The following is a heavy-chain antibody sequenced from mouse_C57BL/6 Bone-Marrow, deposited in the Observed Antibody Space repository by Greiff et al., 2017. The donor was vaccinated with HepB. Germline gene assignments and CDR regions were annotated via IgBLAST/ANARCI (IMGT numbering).Heavy chain of an antibody. CDR1: GYTFTDYY. J-gene: IGHJ3*01. V-gene: IGHV1-75*01. D-gene: IGHD2-1*01. Sequence: VQLQQSGPELVKPGASVKISCKASGYTFTDYYINWVKQRPGQGLEWIGWIFPGSGSTYYNEKFKGKATLTVDKSSSTAYMLLSSLTAEDSAVYFCARSDYGNYGGFAYWGQGTLVTVSA. CDR3: ARSDYGNYGGFAY. CDR2: IFPGSGST.